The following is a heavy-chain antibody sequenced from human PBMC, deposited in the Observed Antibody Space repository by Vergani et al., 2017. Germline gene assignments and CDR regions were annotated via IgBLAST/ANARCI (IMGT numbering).Heavy chain of an antibody. Sequence: EVQLLESGGGLVQPGGSLRLSCAASGFTFSSYAMSWVRQAPGKGLEWVSAISGSGGSTYYADSVKGRFTISRDNSKNTLYLQMNSLRAEDTAVYYCATETGAGYSLSATTKFRAYYYDMDVWGKGTTVTVSS. J-gene: IGHJ6*03. CDR2: ISGSGGST. CDR1: GFTFSSYA. V-gene: IGHV3-23*01. D-gene: IGHD1-1*01. CDR3: ATETGAGYSLSATTKFRAYYYDMDV.